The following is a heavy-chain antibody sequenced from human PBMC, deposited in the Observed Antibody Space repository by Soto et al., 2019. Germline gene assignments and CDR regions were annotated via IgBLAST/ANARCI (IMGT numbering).Heavy chain of an antibody. CDR2: ISYDGSNK. Sequence: PGESLKISCAASGFTFSSYAMHWVRQAPGKGLEWVAVISYDGSNKYYADSVKGRFTISRDNSKNTLYLQMNSLRAEDTAVYYCARYIVVVTATYAFDIWGQGTMVTVSS. J-gene: IGHJ3*02. V-gene: IGHV3-30-3*01. D-gene: IGHD2-21*02. CDR1: GFTFSSYA. CDR3: ARYIVVVTATYAFDI.